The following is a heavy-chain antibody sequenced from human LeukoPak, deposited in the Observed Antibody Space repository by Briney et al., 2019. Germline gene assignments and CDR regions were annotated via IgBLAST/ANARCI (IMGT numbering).Heavy chain of an antibody. J-gene: IGHJ4*02. CDR1: GFTFSSYW. CDR2: IKQDGSEK. CDR3: AESVNWGSWYFDY. Sequence: PGGSLRLSCAASGFTFSSYWMSWVRQAPGKGLEWVANIKQDGSEKYYVDSVKGRFTISRDSAKNSLYLQMNSLRAEDTAVYYCAESVNWGSWYFDYWGQGTLVTVSS. D-gene: IGHD7-27*01. V-gene: IGHV3-7*01.